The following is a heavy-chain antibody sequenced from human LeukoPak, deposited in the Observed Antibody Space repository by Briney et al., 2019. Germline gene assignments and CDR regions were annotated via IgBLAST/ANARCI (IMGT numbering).Heavy chain of an antibody. Sequence: GGSLRLSCAASGFTFSSYSMNWVRQAPGKGLEWVSSISSSSSYIYYADSVKGRFTISRDNAKNSLYLQMNSLRAEDTAVYYCARVGSSSGTMFDYWGQGTLVTVSS. CDR2: ISSSSSYI. V-gene: IGHV3-21*01. CDR1: GFTFSSYS. CDR3: ARVGSSSGTMFDY. J-gene: IGHJ4*02. D-gene: IGHD6-6*01.